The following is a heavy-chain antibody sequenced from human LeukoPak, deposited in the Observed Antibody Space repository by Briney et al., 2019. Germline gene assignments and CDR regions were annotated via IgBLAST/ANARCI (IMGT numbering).Heavy chain of an antibody. Sequence: ASVKVSCKASGYTFTTYGINWVRQAPGQGLEWMGLINAYNGNTNYAQNLQGRVTLTTDTSASTAYMELRSLRSDDTAVYYCARDLIAARPGWFDPWGQGTLVIVSS. V-gene: IGHV1-18*01. D-gene: IGHD6-6*01. CDR2: INAYNGNT. CDR1: GYTFTTYG. CDR3: ARDLIAARPGWFDP. J-gene: IGHJ5*02.